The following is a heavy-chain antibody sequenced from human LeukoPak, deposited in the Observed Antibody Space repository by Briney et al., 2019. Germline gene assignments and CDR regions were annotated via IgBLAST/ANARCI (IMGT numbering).Heavy chain of an antibody. CDR2: ISGSGGST. CDR1: GFTFSSYA. Sequence: PGGSLRLSRAASGFTFSSYAMSWVRQAPGKGLEWVSAISGSGGSTYYADSVKGRFTISRDNSKNTLYLQMNSLRAEDTAVYYCAKDVASLDYYGMDVWGQGTTVTVSS. V-gene: IGHV3-23*01. CDR3: AKDVASLDYYGMDV. J-gene: IGHJ6*02.